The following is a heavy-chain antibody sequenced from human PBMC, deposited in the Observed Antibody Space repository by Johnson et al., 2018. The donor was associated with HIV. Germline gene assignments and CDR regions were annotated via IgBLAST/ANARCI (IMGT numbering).Heavy chain of an antibody. CDR2: ISYDGSNK. CDR3: AKDRGYSGFPSASFL. Sequence: QVQLVESGGGVVQPGRSLRLSCAASGFTFSSYGMHWVRQAPGKGLEWVAVISYDGSNKYYADSVKGRFTISRDNSKNTLYLQMNSLRAEDTAVYYCAKDRGYSGFPSASFLW. D-gene: IGHD1-26*01. J-gene: IGHJ2*01. V-gene: IGHV3-30*18. CDR1: GFTFSSYG.